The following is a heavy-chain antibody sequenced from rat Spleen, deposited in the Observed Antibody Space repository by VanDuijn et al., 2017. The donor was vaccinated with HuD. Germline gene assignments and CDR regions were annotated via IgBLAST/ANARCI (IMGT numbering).Heavy chain of an antibody. J-gene: IGHJ2*01. V-gene: IGHV4-2*01. CDR3: ARPFSSYGYAPHY. CDR2: INKDSSPI. D-gene: IGHD1-7*01. Sequence: EVKLVESGGGLVQPGRSLKLSCAASGFNFNDYWMAWVRQAPGKGLEWIGEINKDSSPINFSPSVLKDKFIIPRDNAQNTLYLQMSKLGSEDTAIYYCARPFSSYGYAPHYWGQGVMVTVSS. CDR1: GFNFNDYW.